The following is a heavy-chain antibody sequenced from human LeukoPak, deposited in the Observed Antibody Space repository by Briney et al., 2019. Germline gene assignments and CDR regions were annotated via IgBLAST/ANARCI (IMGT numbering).Heavy chain of an antibody. Sequence: PGGSLRLSCAASGFTFTGHAMSWVRQAPGKGLEWVSTISNSGGNTYYADSVKGRFTVSRDNSKNTLYLQMNSLRAEDTAVYYCAVAGFGDFSVWGQGTLVTVSS. CDR1: GFTFTGHA. CDR2: ISNSGGNT. D-gene: IGHD3-10*01. CDR3: AVAGFGDFSV. V-gene: IGHV3-23*01. J-gene: IGHJ4*02.